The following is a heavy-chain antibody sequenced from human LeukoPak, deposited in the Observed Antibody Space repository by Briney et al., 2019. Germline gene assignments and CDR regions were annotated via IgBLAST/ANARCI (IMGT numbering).Heavy chain of an antibody. J-gene: IGHJ4*02. Sequence: GGSLRLSCAASGFTVSSNYMSWARQAPGKGLEWVSVIYSGGSTYYADSVKGRFTISRDNSKNTLYLQMNSLRAEDTAVYYCAREKPDGAYSSSWYYFDYWGQGTLVTVSS. D-gene: IGHD6-13*01. CDR1: GFTVSSNY. CDR2: IYSGGST. CDR3: AREKPDGAYSSSWYYFDY. V-gene: IGHV3-66*01.